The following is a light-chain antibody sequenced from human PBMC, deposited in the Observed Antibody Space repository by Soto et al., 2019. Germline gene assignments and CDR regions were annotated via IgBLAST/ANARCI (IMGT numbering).Light chain of an antibody. V-gene: IGKV3-15*01. Sequence: EIVMTQSQSTLSVSPGERATLSCRASQSVSSNLAWYQQKPGQAPRLLIYGASTRATGIPARFSGSGSGTEFNLTISSLQSEDFAVYYCQQYNNWPPLYTFGQGTKLEIK. CDR2: GAS. CDR3: QQYNNWPPLYT. CDR1: QSVSSN. J-gene: IGKJ2*01.